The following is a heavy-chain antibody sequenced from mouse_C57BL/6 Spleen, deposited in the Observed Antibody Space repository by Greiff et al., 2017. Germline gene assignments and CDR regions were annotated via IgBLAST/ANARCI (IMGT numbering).Heavy chain of an antibody. D-gene: IGHD1-1*01. V-gene: IGHV14-3*01. CDR3: TRFSTTVLVPWYFDV. Sequence: VQLQQSVAELVRPGASVKLSCTASGFNIKNTYMNWVKQRPEQGLEWIGRIDPANGNTKYAPKFKGKATITADTSSNTAYLQLSSLTSEDTAIYYCTRFSTTVLVPWYFDVWGTGTTVTVSS. CDR2: IDPANGNT. CDR1: GFNIKNTY. J-gene: IGHJ1*03.